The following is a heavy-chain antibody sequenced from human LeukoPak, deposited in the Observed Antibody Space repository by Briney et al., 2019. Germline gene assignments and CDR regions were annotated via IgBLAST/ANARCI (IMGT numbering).Heavy chain of an antibody. CDR3: AIVEMGYSNRPTYYFDY. J-gene: IGHJ4*02. Sequence: SVKVSCKASGGTFSSYAISWVRQAPGQGLEWMGGIIPIFGTANYAQKFQGRVTMTEDTSTDTAYMELSSLRSEDTAVYYCAIVEMGYSNRPTYYFDYWGQGTLVTVSS. CDR2: IIPIFGTA. D-gene: IGHD4-11*01. V-gene: IGHV1-69*06. CDR1: GGTFSSYA.